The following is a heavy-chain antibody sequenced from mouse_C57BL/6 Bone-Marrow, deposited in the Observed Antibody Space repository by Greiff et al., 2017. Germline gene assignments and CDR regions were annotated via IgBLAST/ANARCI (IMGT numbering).Heavy chain of an antibody. D-gene: IGHD2-3*01. CDR1: GYTFTSYT. CDR2: INPSSGYT. J-gene: IGHJ3*01. V-gene: IGHV1-4*01. Sequence: QVQLQQFGAELARPGASVKMSCKASGYTFTSYTMHWVKQRPGQGLEWIGYINPSSGYTKYNQKFKDKATLTADKSSSTAYMQLSSLTSEDSADYYCASGGYYVSFAYWGQGTRVTVAA. CDR3: ASGGYYVSFAY.